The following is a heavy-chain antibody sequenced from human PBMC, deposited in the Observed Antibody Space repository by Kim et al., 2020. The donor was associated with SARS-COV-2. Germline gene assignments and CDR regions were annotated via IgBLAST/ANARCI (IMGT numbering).Heavy chain of an antibody. CDR2: IYYSGST. Sequence: SETLSLTCTVSGGSISSGGYYWSWIRQHPGKGLECIGYIYYSGSTYYNPSLKSRVTISVDTSKNQFSLKLSSVTAADTAVYYCARVGSGKWFGELLHIDYWGQGTLVTVSS. V-gene: IGHV4-31*03. CDR1: GGSISSGGYY. J-gene: IGHJ4*02. D-gene: IGHD3-10*01. CDR3: ARVGSGKWFGELLHIDY.